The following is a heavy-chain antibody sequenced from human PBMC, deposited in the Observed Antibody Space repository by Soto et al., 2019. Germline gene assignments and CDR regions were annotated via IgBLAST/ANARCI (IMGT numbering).Heavy chain of an antibody. CDR3: AKWSGYSSGWYSPFDFQH. CDR2: ISGSGGST. CDR1: GFTFSSYA. D-gene: IGHD6-19*01. J-gene: IGHJ1*01. Sequence: EVQLLESGGGLVQPGGSLRLSCAASGFTFSSYAMSWVRQAPGKGLEWVSAISGSGGSTYYADSVKGRFTISRDNSKNTLYLQMNSLRAEDTAVYYCAKWSGYSSGWYSPFDFQHWGQGTLVTVSS. V-gene: IGHV3-23*01.